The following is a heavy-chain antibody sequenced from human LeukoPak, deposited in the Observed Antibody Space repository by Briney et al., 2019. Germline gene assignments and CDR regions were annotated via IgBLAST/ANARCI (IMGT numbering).Heavy chain of an antibody. J-gene: IGHJ5*02. CDR2: IYTSGST. CDR1: GGSITSYY. CDR3: ARRYNWNDGWFDP. D-gene: IGHD1-1*01. V-gene: IGHV4-4*07. Sequence: SETLSLTCSVSGGSITSYYWSWIRQPAGKGLEWIGRIYTSGSTNYNPSLKSRVTISVDTSKNQFSLKLSSVTAADTAVYYCARRYNWNDGWFDPWGQGTLVTVSS.